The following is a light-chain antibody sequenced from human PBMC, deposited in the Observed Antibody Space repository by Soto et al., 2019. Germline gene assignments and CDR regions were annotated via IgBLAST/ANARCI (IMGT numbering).Light chain of an antibody. CDR2: GAS. Sequence: EIVLTQSPGTLSLSLGERATLSCRASQSVSSSYLAWYQQKPGQAPRLLIYGASSRATGIPDRFSGSGSGTDFTLTISRLEAEEFAVYDCQQYGSSPEWTFGQGTKVDI. V-gene: IGKV3-20*01. CDR1: QSVSSSY. J-gene: IGKJ1*01. CDR3: QQYGSSPEWT.